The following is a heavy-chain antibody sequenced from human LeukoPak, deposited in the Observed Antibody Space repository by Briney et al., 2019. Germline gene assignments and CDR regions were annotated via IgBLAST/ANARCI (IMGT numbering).Heavy chain of an antibody. J-gene: IGHJ4*02. Sequence: GGSLRLSCAASGFTFSSYAMSWVRQAPGKGLEWVSVIYSGGSTYYADSVKGRFTISRDNSKNTLYLQMNSLRAEDTAVYYCAKDSTYYYDSSGSAIWDYWGQGTLVTVSS. D-gene: IGHD3-22*01. V-gene: IGHV3-23*03. CDR3: AKDSTYYYDSSGSAIWDY. CDR1: GFTFSSYA. CDR2: IYSGGST.